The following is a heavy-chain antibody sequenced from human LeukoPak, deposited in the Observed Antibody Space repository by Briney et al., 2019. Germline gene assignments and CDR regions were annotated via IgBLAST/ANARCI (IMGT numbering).Heavy chain of an antibody. J-gene: IGHJ3*02. CDR2: IFHSGST. Sequence: SETLSLTCTVSGGSISSFYWSWIRQPPGKGLEWIGDIFHSGSTNYNPSLSSRVTISVDTSKNQFSLKLSSVTAADTAVSYCARRVVVTAIRRDAFDIWGQGTMVTVSS. CDR1: GGSISSFY. D-gene: IGHD2-21*02. CDR3: ARRVVVTAIRRDAFDI. V-gene: IGHV4-59*01.